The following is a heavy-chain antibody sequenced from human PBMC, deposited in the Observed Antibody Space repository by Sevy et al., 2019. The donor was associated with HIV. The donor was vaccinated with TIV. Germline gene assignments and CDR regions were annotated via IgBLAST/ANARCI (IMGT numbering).Heavy chain of an antibody. CDR3: ARRRSPSWSCYDP. V-gene: IGHV4-59*12. D-gene: IGHD2-2*01. J-gene: IGHJ5*02. Sequence: SETLSLTCTVSGDSISNYYWNWIRQPPGKGLEWIAYVCSSGSTIYNPSFKSRATISVDTSKNQFSLKLSSVTAADTAVYYCARRRSPSWSCYDPWGQGTLVTVSS. CDR2: VCSSGST. CDR1: GDSISNYY.